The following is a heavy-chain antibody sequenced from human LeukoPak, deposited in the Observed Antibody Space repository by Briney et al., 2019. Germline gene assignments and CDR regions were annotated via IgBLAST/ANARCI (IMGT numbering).Heavy chain of an antibody. CDR1: GFTFTRYS. D-gene: IGHD3-22*01. CDR3: AKTYYYDSGPYPPFDY. CDR2: ISISGQTI. J-gene: IGHJ4*02. V-gene: IGHV3-21*01. Sequence: GGSLRLSCEASGFTFTRYSMSWIRQAPGKGLELVSSISISGQTIFYSDSVRGRFTIFRDNAKNSLSLQMDSLGAEDTAVYYCAKTYYYDSGPYPPFDYWGQGTPVTVSS.